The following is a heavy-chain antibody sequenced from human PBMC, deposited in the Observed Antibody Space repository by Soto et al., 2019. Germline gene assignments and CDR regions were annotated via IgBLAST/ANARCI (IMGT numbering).Heavy chain of an antibody. V-gene: IGHV1-69*01. CDR2: IIPIFGTG. CDR3: ARRYYNSSGYFDY. CDR1: GGIFSNYV. D-gene: IGHD3-22*01. Sequence: QVQLVQSGAEVKKPGSSVKVACKACGGIFSNYVLNWVRQAPGQGLEWMGGIIPIFGTGNYAQKFQGRVTITADESTTTASMELRGLRSEDTAVYYCARRYYNSSGYFDYWGQGTLVTVSS. J-gene: IGHJ4*02.